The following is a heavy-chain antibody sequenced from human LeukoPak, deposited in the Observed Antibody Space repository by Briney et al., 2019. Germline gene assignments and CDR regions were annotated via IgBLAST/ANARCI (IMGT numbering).Heavy chain of an antibody. V-gene: IGHV3-33*01. CDR1: GFTFSNYG. J-gene: IGHJ4*02. CDR2: MYYDGVSK. Sequence: GWSLRLSCAVSGFTFSNYGMHWVRQAPGKGLEWVAVMYYDGVSKYYADSVKGRFTISRDNSMNTLYLQMNSLRAEDTAIYFCARDLYCSGGSYLYFDYWGQGTLVTVSS. D-gene: IGHD2-15*01. CDR3: ARDLYCSGGSYLYFDY.